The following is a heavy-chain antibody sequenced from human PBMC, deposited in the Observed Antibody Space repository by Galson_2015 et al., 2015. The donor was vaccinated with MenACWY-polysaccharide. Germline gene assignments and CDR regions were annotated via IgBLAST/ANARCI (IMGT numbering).Heavy chain of an antibody. D-gene: IGHD5-24*01. CDR3: ARHKGAIMAMASFDI. V-gene: IGHV3-30*04. Sequence: SLRLSCAVSGFTFRTYAMHWVRQAPAKGLEWVAGISNDGRIQYYADSVKGRFSISRENSKNTLNLQMNSLRPEDTAVYYCARHKGAIMAMASFDIWGQGTMVTVSS. J-gene: IGHJ3*02. CDR2: ISNDGRIQ. CDR1: GFTFRTYA.